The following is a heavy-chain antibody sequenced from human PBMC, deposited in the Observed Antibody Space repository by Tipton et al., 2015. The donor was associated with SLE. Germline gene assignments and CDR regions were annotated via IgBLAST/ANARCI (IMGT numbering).Heavy chain of an antibody. D-gene: IGHD2-21*02. CDR2: ISNSGSTI. J-gene: IGHJ4*02. CDR1: GFTFSDYY. V-gene: IGHV3-11*04. Sequence: SLRISCAASGFTFSDYYMSWIRQAPGKGLEWVSYISNSGSTIYYADSVKGRFTISRDNAKNSLYLQMNSLRAEDTAVYYCARARVVTAIGIFDYWGQGTLVTVSS. CDR3: ARARVVTAIGIFDY.